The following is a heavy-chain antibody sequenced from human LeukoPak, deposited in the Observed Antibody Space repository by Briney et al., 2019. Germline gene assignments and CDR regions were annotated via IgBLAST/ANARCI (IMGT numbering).Heavy chain of an antibody. D-gene: IGHD3-10*01. J-gene: IGHJ4*02. CDR2: ISGSGGST. V-gene: IGHV3-23*01. CDR3: AKEDSVRDREVFTH. CDR1: GFTFSSHA. Sequence: QSGGSLRLSCVGSGFTFSSHAMSWVRQAPGKGLQWASAISGSGGSTYYADSVKGRFTISSDNSRKTLYLRLNSLGAEDTAVYYCAKEDSVRDREVFTHWGQGTLVTVSS.